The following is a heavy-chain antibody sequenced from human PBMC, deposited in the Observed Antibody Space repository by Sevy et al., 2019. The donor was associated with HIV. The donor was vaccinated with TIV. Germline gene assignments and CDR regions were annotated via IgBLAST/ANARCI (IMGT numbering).Heavy chain of an antibody. D-gene: IGHD3-16*02. Sequence: GGSLRLSCAASGFSFNIYAMSWVRQGSGKGLEWVAGIGGSGVDTHYADPVKGRFTISRDNSKNTLYLQMSNLRAEDTAVYYCAKAGSDYVWETYRFFDYWGQGTLVTVSS. CDR1: GFSFNIYA. CDR2: IGGSGVDT. CDR3: AKAGSDYVWETYRFFDY. J-gene: IGHJ4*02. V-gene: IGHV3-23*01.